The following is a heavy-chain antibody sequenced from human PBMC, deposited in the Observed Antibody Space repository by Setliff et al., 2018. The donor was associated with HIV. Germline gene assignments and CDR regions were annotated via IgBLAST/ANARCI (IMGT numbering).Heavy chain of an antibody. J-gene: IGHJ4*02. V-gene: IGHV5-51*01. CDR3: ARRASKASLDY. CDR1: GYSFTSYW. CDR2: IYPGDSDT. Sequence: SLKISCKGSGYSFTSYWIGWVRQMPGKGLEWMGIIYPGDSDTRYSPSFQGQVTISADKSISTTYLQWNSLRASDTAMYYCARRASKASLDYWGQGTLVTVSS.